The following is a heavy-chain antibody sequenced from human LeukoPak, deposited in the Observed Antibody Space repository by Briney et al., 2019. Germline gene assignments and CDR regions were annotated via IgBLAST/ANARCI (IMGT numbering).Heavy chain of an antibody. Sequence: GASVKVSCKASGYTFTSYGISWVRQSPGQGLEWMGGISAYNGNTNYAQKPQGRVNITTDTTTSTTYMQLRSLRSDYKAVYYCARAVEQDYWGQGTLVTVSS. CDR1: GYTFTSYG. D-gene: IGHD1/OR15-1a*01. CDR2: ISAYNGNT. J-gene: IGHJ4*02. CDR3: ARAVEQDY. V-gene: IGHV1-18*01.